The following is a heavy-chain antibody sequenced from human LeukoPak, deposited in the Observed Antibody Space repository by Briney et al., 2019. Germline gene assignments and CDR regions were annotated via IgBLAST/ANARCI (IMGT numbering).Heavy chain of an antibody. CDR3: ARDCSGGTCYLGVLDY. D-gene: IGHD2-15*01. CDR2: VYTSGST. CDR1: GGSLSSSY. J-gene: IGHJ4*02. Sequence: PSETLSLTCTVSGGSLSSSYWSWIRQPAGKGLEWIGRVYTSGSTNYNPSLKSRVAMSVDTSKNQFSLDLTSVTAADAAVYYCARDCSGGTCYLGVLDYWGQGIRVTVSS. V-gene: IGHV4-4*07.